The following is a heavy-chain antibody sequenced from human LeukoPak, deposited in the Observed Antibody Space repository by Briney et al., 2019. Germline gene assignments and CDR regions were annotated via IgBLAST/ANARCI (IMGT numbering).Heavy chain of an antibody. D-gene: IGHD3-22*01. CDR3: ARDKTYESTQHDAFDI. Sequence: ASVKVSCKASGYTFTSYYMHWVRQAPGQGLEWMGIINPSGGSTSYAQKFQGRVTMTRDTSTSTVYMELSSLRSEDTAVYYCARDKTYESTQHDAFDIWGQGTMVTVSS. CDR2: INPSGGST. V-gene: IGHV1-46*01. J-gene: IGHJ3*02. CDR1: GYTFTSYY.